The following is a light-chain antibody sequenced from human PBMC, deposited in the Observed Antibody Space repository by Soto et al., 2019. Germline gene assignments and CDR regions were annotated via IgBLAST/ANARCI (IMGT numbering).Light chain of an antibody. CDR1: QSVSSN. CDR3: MRYNNWPLT. J-gene: IGKJ4*01. CDR2: GAS. V-gene: IGKV3-15*01. Sequence: EKVMTQFPATLSVSPGERATLSCRASQSVSSNLAWYQHKPGQAPRLLIYGASTRATGIPARFSGSGSGTEFTLIISSLQSEDFAIYYCMRYNNWPLTFGGGTKVDIK.